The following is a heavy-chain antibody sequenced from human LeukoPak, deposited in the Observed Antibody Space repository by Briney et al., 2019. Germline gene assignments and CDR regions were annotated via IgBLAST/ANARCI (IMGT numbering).Heavy chain of an antibody. V-gene: IGHV3-11*01. Sequence: GGSLRLSCAASGFTFSDYYMSWIRQAPGKGLEWVSYISSSGSTIYYADSVKGRFTISRDNAKNSLYLQMNSLRAEDTAVYYCAREVVVVPAAMNYYYYYGMDVWGQGTTVAVSS. CDR2: ISSSGSTI. J-gene: IGHJ6*02. CDR1: GFTFSDYY. D-gene: IGHD2-2*01. CDR3: AREVVVVPAAMNYYYYYGMDV.